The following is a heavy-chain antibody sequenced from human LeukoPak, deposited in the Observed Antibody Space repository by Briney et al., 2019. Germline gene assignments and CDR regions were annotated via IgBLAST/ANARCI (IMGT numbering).Heavy chain of an antibody. V-gene: IGHV3-66*01. D-gene: IGHD3-16*02. J-gene: IGHJ4*02. CDR3: ARDRRDLSGKEYYFDC. Sequence: GGCLRLSCAASGFTVSNSFMSWVRQAPGKGLEWVSVIYSGGTTYYADSVKGRFTIFRDNSKNTLYLQMNSLRAENTAVYYCARDRRDLSGKEYYFDCWGQGTLVTVSS. CDR2: IYSGGTT. CDR1: GFTVSNSF.